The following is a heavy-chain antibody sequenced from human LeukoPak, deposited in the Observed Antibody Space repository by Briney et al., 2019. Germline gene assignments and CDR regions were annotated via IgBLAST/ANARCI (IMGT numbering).Heavy chain of an antibody. D-gene: IGHD2-2*01. V-gene: IGHV3-23*01. CDR2: ISGSGGST. CDR3: ARRGYSSSWDIPDY. CDR1: GFTFSSYG. Sequence: PGGTLRLSCAASGFTFSSYGMSWVRQAPGKGLEWVSAISGSGGSTYYADSVKGRFTISRDNAKNSLNLQMNSLRVEDTAVYYCARRGYSSSWDIPDYWGQGTLVTVSS. J-gene: IGHJ4*02.